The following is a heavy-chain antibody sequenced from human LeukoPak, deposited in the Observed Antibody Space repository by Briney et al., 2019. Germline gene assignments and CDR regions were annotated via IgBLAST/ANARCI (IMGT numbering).Heavy chain of an antibody. CDR1: GYTFTGYW. V-gene: IGHV1-18*04. D-gene: IGHD2-15*01. CDR2: INPNSVGT. Sequence: ASVKFAGNPAGYTFTGYWMHWLQQAPGQGLEWMGLINPNSVGTNYAQKLQGRVTMTTDTSTSTAYMELRSLRSDDTAVYYCARDFWGLIGYCSGGSCYSHFDYWGQGTLVTVSS. J-gene: IGHJ4*02. CDR3: ARDFWGLIGYCSGGSCYSHFDY.